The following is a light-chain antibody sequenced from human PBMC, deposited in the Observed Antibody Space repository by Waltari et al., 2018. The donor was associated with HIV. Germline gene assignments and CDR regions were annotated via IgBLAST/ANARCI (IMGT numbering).Light chain of an antibody. CDR3: QSYDSSLSWV. CDR2: GNS. Sequence: QSVLTQPPSASRAPRQSVTIPCTASSTDIGAGYDVHWYQQLPGPAPTLPIYGNSNRPSGVPDRCSGSKSGTSASLAITGLQAEDEADYYCQSYDSSLSWVFGGGTKLTVL. J-gene: IGLJ3*02. V-gene: IGLV1-40*01. CDR1: STDIGAGYD.